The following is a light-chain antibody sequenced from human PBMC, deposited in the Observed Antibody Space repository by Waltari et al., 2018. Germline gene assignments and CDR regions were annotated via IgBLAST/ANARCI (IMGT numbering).Light chain of an antibody. J-gene: IGKJ1*01. CDR1: QGVSRS. Sequence: EIVLTQSPGTLSLSPGARATLSCRASQGVSRSLAWYQQKPGQAPRLLIYGASNRATGIPDRFSGSGSGTDFSLTISRLEPEDFAVYYCQHYVSLPATFGQGTKVEIK. CDR2: GAS. CDR3: QHYVSLPAT. V-gene: IGKV3-20*01.